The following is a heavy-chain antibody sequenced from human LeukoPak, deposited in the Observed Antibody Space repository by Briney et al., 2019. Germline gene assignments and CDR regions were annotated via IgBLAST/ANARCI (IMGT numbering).Heavy chain of an antibody. CDR3: ARSHEKYETLTAYPVGMDV. Sequence: ASVKVSCKASGYIFINNYMHWVRQAPGQGLEWMGIIVPTGGRATYAEKFQGRLTMTRDMSTSTVFVELSGLRSEDTAVYYCARSHEKYETLTAYPVGMDVWGKGTTVTVSS. CDR1: GYIFINNY. J-gene: IGHJ6*04. CDR2: IVPTGGRA. D-gene: IGHD3-9*01. V-gene: IGHV1-46*01.